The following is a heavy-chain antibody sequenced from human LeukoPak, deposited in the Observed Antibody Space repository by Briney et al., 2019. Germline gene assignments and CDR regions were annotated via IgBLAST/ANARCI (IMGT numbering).Heavy chain of an antibody. V-gene: IGHV4-39*01. CDR1: GGSISSSSYY. CDR3: ARPLPPTYSSSWFRTTGWFDP. CDR2: IYYRGST. J-gene: IGHJ5*02. Sequence: SETLSLTCTVSGGSISSSSYYWGWIRQPPGKGLEWIGSIYYRGSTYYNPSLKSRVTISVDTSKNQFSLKLSSVTAADTAVYYCARPLPPTYSSSWFRTTGWFDPWGQGTLVTVSS. D-gene: IGHD6-13*01.